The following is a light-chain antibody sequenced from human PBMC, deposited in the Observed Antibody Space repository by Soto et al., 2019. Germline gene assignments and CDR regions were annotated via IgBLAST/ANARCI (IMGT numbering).Light chain of an antibody. CDR1: SSDVGGYNY. J-gene: IGLJ1*01. Sequence: QSVLTQPRSVSGSPGQSVTISCTGTSSDVGGYNYVSWYQQHPGKAPKVMIYDVSERPSGVPDRFSGSKSGNTASLTISGLQAEDEAGYYCCSYAGSPRYVLGTGTKVTVL. V-gene: IGLV2-11*01. CDR2: DVS. CDR3: CSYAGSPRYV.